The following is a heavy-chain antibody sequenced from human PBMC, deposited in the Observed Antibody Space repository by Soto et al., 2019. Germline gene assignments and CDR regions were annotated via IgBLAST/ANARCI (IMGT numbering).Heavy chain of an antibody. D-gene: IGHD5-18*01. CDR1: GFTVSSNY. CDR2: IYSGGST. V-gene: IGHV3-66*01. CDR3: ARGEDTAMDPLDYYYYYYMDV. Sequence: GGSLRLSCAASGFTVSSNYMSWVRQAPGKGLEWVSVIYSGGSTYYADSVKGRFTISRDNSKNTLYLQMNSLRAEDTAVYYCARGEDTAMDPLDYYYYYYMDVWGKGTTVTVSS. J-gene: IGHJ6*03.